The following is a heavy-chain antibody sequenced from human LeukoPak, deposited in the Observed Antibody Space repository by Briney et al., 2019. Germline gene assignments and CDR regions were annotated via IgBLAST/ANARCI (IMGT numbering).Heavy chain of an antibody. D-gene: IGHD3-22*01. V-gene: IGHV4-4*02. CDR2: MYLSGTT. CDR1: GDSINSLDL. J-gene: IGHJ4*02. Sequence: SGTLSLTCTVSGDSINSLDLWSWVRQPPGKGLEWIGEMYLSGTTHSNPSVKSRVTISVDTSKNQFSLKLSSVTAADTAVYYCARILSDYYDSSGYQGGYYFDYWGQGTLVTVSS. CDR3: ARILSDYYDSSGYQGGYYFDY.